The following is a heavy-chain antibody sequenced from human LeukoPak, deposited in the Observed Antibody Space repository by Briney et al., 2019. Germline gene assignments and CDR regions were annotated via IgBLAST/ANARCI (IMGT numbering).Heavy chain of an antibody. V-gene: IGHV5-51*01. CDR2: IYPGDSDT. Sequence: PGESLKISCKGSGYSFTTHWIGWVRQMPGKGLEWMGIIYPGDSDTRYSPSFQGQVSISADKSISTAYLQWSSLKASDTAMYYCARRDHYFDSSGYPLYAFDIWGQGTMVTVSS. D-gene: IGHD3-22*01. J-gene: IGHJ3*02. CDR3: ARRDHYFDSSGYPLYAFDI. CDR1: GYSFTTHW.